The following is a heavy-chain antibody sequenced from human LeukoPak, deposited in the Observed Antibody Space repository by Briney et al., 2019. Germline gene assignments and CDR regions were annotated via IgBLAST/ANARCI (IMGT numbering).Heavy chain of an antibody. Sequence: GGSLRLSCVGSGLTFNNDWMNWVRQAPGKGLEWLGRIKSTLDGGTVEHAAPVEGRFIISRDDSKKTLYLQMTSLKMDDTAMYFCASYTSANSGLFGTWGPGTLVTVSS. V-gene: IGHV3-15*01. CDR3: ASYTSANSGLFGT. CDR1: GLTFNNDW. D-gene: IGHD3-22*01. J-gene: IGHJ5*02. CDR2: IKSTLDGGTV.